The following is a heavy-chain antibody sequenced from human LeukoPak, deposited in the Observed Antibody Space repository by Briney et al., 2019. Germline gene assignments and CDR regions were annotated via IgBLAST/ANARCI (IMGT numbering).Heavy chain of an antibody. Sequence: GGSLRLSCAASGFTFSSYGMHWVRQAPGKGLEWVAFIRYDGSNKYYADSVKGRFTISRDNSKNTLYLQMNSLRAEDTAVYCCAVGTAMDFLGVDYWGQGTLVTVSS. J-gene: IGHJ4*02. D-gene: IGHD5-18*01. CDR1: GFTFSSYG. CDR3: AVGTAMDFLGVDY. CDR2: IRYDGSNK. V-gene: IGHV3-30*02.